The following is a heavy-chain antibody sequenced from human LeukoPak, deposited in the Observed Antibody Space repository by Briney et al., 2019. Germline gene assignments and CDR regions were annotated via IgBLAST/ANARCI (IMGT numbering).Heavy chain of an antibody. D-gene: IGHD6-13*01. CDR2: INPSGGST. J-gene: IGHJ4*02. Sequence: ASVKVSCKASGYTFTTYYMHWVRQAPGQGLVWMVIINPSGGSTSYAQKFQGRVTMTRDTSTSTVYMELSSLRSEDTAVYYCAGTGYSSSRYSQFDYWGQGTLVTVSS. CDR1: GYTFTTYY. V-gene: IGHV1-46*01. CDR3: AGTGYSSSRYSQFDY.